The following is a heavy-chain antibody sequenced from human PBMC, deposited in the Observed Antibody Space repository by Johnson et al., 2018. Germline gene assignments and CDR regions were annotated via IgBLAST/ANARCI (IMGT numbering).Heavy chain of an antibody. D-gene: IGHD3-10*01. CDR1: GFTFADYA. Sequence: EVQLVETGGVVVQPGGSLRLSCAASGFTFADYAMHWVRQAPVKGLEWVSLISWDGGSTYYADSVKGRFPISRDNSKNSLYLQMNSLRAADTALYYCAKVCVPYYYGSVSYSYYYMDVWGKGTTVTVSS. J-gene: IGHJ6*03. CDR2: ISWDGGST. CDR3: AKVCVPYYYGSVSYSYYYMDV. V-gene: IGHV3-43D*03.